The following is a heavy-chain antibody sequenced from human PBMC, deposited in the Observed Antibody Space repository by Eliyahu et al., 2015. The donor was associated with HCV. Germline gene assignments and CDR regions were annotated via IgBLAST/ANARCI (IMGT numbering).Heavy chain of an antibody. CDR2: IHYSGST. D-gene: IGHD6-19*01. J-gene: IGHJ5*02. Sequence: QVQLQESGPGLVKPSETLSXTCTXXGGSXTTYXWSWIRQPPGKGLEWIGXIHYSGSTNYNPPXKSRVTISIDTSKNQFSLNLTSVTAADTAVYYCASGGGGIAVAGTGGWFDPWGQGTPVTVSS. CDR1: GGSXTTYX. CDR3: ASGGGGIAVAGTGGWFDP. V-gene: IGHV4-59*01.